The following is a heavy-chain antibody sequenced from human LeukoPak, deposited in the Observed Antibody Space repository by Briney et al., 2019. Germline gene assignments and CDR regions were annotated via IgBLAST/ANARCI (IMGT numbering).Heavy chain of an antibody. V-gene: IGHV4-31*03. CDR1: GDSMSIGGYY. D-gene: IGHD2-21*02. CDR3: ARTRLRGDPFDD. Sequence: PSETLSLTCTVSGDSMSIGGYYWSWIRQHPGKGLEWIGYIFSTGNTYYNPSLKSRLTISVDTSKNRFSLQLSFVTAADTAVYYCARTRLRGDPFDDWGQGTLVTVSS. CDR2: IFSTGNT. J-gene: IGHJ4*02.